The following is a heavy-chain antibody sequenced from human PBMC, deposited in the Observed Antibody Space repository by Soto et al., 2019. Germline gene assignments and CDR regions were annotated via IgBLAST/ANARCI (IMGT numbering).Heavy chain of an antibody. V-gene: IGHV3-48*03. Sequence: EVQLVESGGGLVQPGGSLRLSCAASGFTFSSYEMNWVRQAPGKGLEWVSYISYSGSTIYYADSVKGRFTISRDNAKNSLYLQLNSLRAEVTAVYYCARDYYDGSHYYPAGCDYWGQGTLVTVSS. CDR1: GFTFSSYE. CDR3: ARDYYDGSHYYPAGCDY. J-gene: IGHJ4*02. CDR2: ISYSGSTI. D-gene: IGHD3-22*01.